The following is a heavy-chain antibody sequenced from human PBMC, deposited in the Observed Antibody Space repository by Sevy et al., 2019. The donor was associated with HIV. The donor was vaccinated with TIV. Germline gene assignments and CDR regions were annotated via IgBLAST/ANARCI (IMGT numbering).Heavy chain of an antibody. D-gene: IGHD3-9*01. CDR3: STVHPNYDILTGYDGMDV. CDR2: IKQDGSEK. CDR1: GFTFSSYW. Sequence: GGSLRLSCAASGFTFSSYWMSWVRQAPGKGLEWVANIKQDGSEKYYVDSVKDRFTISRDNAKNSLYLQMNSLRAEDTAVYYCSTVHPNYDILTGYDGMDVWGQGTTVTVSS. V-gene: IGHV3-7*01. J-gene: IGHJ6*02.